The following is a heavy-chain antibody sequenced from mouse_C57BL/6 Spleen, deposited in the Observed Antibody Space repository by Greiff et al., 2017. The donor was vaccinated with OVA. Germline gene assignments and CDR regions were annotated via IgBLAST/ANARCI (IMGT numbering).Heavy chain of an antibody. Sequence: VQLQQSGPELVKPGASVKISCKASGYSFTGYYMNWVKQSPEKSLEWIGEINPSTGGTTYNQKFKAKATLTVDKSSSTAYMQLKSLTSEDSAVYYCARAYYSTYWFAYWGQGTLVTVSA. CDR3: ARAYYSTYWFAY. CDR2: INPSTGGT. D-gene: IGHD2-5*01. J-gene: IGHJ3*01. V-gene: IGHV1-42*01. CDR1: GYSFTGYY.